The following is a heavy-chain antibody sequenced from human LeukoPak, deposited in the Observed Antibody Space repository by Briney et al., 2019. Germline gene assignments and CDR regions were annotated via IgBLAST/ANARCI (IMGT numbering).Heavy chain of an antibody. CDR2: MNPKSGNT. J-gene: IGHJ4*02. CDR1: GYTFTRYD. Sequence: EASVKVSCKASGYTFTRYDINWVRQATGQGLEWMGWMNPKSGNTGHAQKFQGRVTITRDTSISTVYMELSSLRSEDTAVYFCARADGSPDYWGQGTLVTVSS. D-gene: IGHD2-15*01. CDR3: ARADGSPDY. V-gene: IGHV1-8*03.